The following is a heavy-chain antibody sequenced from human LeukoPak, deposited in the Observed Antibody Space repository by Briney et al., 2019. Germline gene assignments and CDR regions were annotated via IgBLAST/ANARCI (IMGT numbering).Heavy chain of an antibody. CDR2: IYPNNSTR. J-gene: IGHJ4*02. CDR1: GYTFINFP. CDR3: ARGKVLFDY. V-gene: IGHV1-8*01. Sequence: ASVKVSCKASGYTFINFPLSWARQAPGQGPEWVGWIYPNNSTRGYAKSFQGRVLMTRDTSISTAYMELRSLKSEDTAVYYCARGKVLFDYWGQGTLVAVSS.